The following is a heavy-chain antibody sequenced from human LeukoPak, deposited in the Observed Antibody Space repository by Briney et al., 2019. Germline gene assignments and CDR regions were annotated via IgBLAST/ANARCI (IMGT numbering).Heavy chain of an antibody. J-gene: IGHJ4*02. CDR2: ISANNGNT. CDR3: ARGGMTIAVALDY. V-gene: IGHV1-18*01. CDR1: GYTFSSYG. Sequence: ASVKVSCKASGYTFSSYGITWVRQAPGQGLEWMGWISANNGNTNYAQKLRGRVTMTTDKSTSTAYMELRSLRSGDTAVYYCARGGMTIAVALDYWGQGTLVTVSS. D-gene: IGHD6-19*01.